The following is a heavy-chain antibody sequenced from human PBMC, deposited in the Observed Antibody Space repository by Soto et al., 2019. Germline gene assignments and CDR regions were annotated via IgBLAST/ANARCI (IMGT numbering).Heavy chain of an antibody. J-gene: IGHJ4*02. D-gene: IGHD6-13*01. CDR1: GGSISSNY. CDR2: VYNSGST. V-gene: IGHV4-59*01. Sequence: SETLSLTCTVSGGSISSNYWTWIRQPPGKGLEWIGYVYNSGSTNYNPSLKSRVTISEDTSKSQFSLKVNPMTAADTAVYYCARYRREAVAGYTLDNWGQGILVTVSS. CDR3: ARYRREAVAGYTLDN.